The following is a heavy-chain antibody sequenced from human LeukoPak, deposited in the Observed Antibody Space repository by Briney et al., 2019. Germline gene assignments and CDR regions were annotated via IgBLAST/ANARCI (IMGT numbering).Heavy chain of an antibody. J-gene: IGHJ6*02. Sequence: ASVKVSCKAPGYTFTSYYMHWVRQAPGQGLVWMGIINPGGGSTTYAQKFQGRVTMTRDTSTSTVYMELSSLRSEDTAVYYCARVKYCSSISCYWDYGMDVWGQGTTVTVSS. CDR3: ARVKYCSSISCYWDYGMDV. CDR2: INPGGGST. V-gene: IGHV1-46*01. D-gene: IGHD2-2*01. CDR1: GYTFTSYY.